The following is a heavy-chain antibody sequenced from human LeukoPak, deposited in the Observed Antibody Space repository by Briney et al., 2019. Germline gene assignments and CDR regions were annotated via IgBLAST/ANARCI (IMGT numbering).Heavy chain of an antibody. CDR3: ARDATLRCFDQGGKYNWFDP. CDR1: GYTFTGYY. D-gene: IGHD3-9*01. V-gene: IGHV1-2*06. Sequence: ASVRVSCKASGYTFTGYYMHWVRQAPGQGLEWMGRINPNSGGTNYAQKFQGRVTMTRDTSISTAYMELSRLRSDDTAVYYCARDATLRCFDQGGKYNWFDPWGQGTLVTVSS. CDR2: INPNSGGT. J-gene: IGHJ5*02.